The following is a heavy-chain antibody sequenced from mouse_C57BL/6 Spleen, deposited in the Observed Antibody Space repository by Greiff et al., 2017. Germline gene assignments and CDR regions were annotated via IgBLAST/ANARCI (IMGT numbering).Heavy chain of an antibody. Sequence: QVQLQQSGPGLVQPSQSLSITCTVSGFSLTSYGVHWVRQSPGKGLEWLGVIWSGGSTDYNAAFISRRSISKDNSKSQVFFKMNSLQADDTAIYYCARNRDVYFDYWGQGTTLTVSS. V-gene: IGHV2-2*01. J-gene: IGHJ2*01. CDR3: ARNRDVYFDY. D-gene: IGHD3-3*01. CDR1: GFSLTSYG. CDR2: IWSGGST.